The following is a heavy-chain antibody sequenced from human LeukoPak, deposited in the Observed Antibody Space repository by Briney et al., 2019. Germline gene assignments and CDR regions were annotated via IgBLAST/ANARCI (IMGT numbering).Heavy chain of an antibody. V-gene: IGHV1-8*01. CDR3: ARVGVVPADTLNGYYYYMDV. J-gene: IGHJ6*03. Sequence: VASVKVSCKASGYTFTSYDINWVRQATGQGLEWMGWMNPNSGNTGYAQKFQGRVTMTRNTSISTAYMELSSLRSEDTAVYYCARVGVVPADTLNGYYYYMDVWRKGTTVTISS. CDR1: GYTFTSYD. CDR2: MNPNSGNT. D-gene: IGHD2-2*01.